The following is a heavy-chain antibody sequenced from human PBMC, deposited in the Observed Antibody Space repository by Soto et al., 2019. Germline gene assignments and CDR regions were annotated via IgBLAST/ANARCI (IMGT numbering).Heavy chain of an antibody. CDR3: ARSDHVDRYFDY. J-gene: IGHJ4*02. D-gene: IGHD3-16*01. Sequence: QVELVQSGPEVKKPGASVKVSCKASGYSFTNYAIGWVRQAPGQGLEWVRWISPFHGDTNYAQNFQGRITVTTDSSTSTAYMDLGRLRSDDTAVYYCARSDHVDRYFDYWGQGTRITVSS. CDR1: GYSFTNYA. V-gene: IGHV1-18*01. CDR2: ISPFHGDT.